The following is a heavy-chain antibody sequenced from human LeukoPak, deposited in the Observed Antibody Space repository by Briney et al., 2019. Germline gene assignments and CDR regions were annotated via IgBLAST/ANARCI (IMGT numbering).Heavy chain of an antibody. CDR1: GGSFSGYY. Sequence: TSETLSLTCAVYGGSFSGYYWSWIRQPPGKGLEWIGEINHSGSTNYSPSLKSRVTISVDTSKNQFSLKLSSVTAADTAVYYCARGMLRGRKVGYCSGGSCYSFADYWGQGTLVTVSS. V-gene: IGHV4-34*01. J-gene: IGHJ4*02. CDR2: INHSGST. CDR3: ARGMLRGRKVGYCSGGSCYSFADY. D-gene: IGHD2-15*01.